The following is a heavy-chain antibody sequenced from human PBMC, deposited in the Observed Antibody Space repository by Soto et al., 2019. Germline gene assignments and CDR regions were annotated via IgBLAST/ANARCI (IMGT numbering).Heavy chain of an antibody. Sequence: QVQLVQSGAEVKKPWASVKVSCKASGYTFTSYAMHWVRQAPGQSLEWMGWINAGNGNTKYSQKFQGRVTITRVTSASTAYMELSSVRSEGTAVYYCARSQSLSNYDFWSGSNYWGQGPLVTVSS. V-gene: IGHV1-3*01. D-gene: IGHD3-3*01. CDR1: GYTFTSYA. J-gene: IGHJ4*02. CDR2: INAGNGNT. CDR3: ARSQSLSNYDFWSGSNY.